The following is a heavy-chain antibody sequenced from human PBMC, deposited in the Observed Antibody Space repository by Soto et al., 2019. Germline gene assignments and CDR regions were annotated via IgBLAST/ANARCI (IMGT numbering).Heavy chain of an antibody. J-gene: IGHJ4*02. CDR1: GHTFTSYD. D-gene: IGHD1-1*01. V-gene: IGHV1-8*01. Sequence: GASVKVSCKASGHTFTSYDIYWVRQATGQGLEWMGWMNPNTGNSGYAQKFQGRVTMTSDTSISTAHMELSSLRSEDTAVYYCARRAETNGWNGFGADKYYFDFWGQGTLVTVSS. CDR3: ARRAETNGWNGFGADKYYFDF. CDR2: MNPNTGNS.